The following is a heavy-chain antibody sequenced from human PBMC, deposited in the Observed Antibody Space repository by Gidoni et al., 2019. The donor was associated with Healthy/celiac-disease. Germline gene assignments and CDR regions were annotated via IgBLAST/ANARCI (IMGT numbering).Heavy chain of an antibody. Sequence: QVQLQESGPGLVKPSETLSLTCTVSGGSISSYYWSWIRQPPGKGLEWIGYIYYSGSTNYNPSLKSRVTISVDTSKNQFSLKLSSVTAADTAVYYCARMGGSGNFDYWGQGTLVTVSS. D-gene: IGHD3-10*01. J-gene: IGHJ4*02. CDR3: ARMGGSGNFDY. V-gene: IGHV4-59*01. CDR2: IYYSGST. CDR1: GGSISSYY.